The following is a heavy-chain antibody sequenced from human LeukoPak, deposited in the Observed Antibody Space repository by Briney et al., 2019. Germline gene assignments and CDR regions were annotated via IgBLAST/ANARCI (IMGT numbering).Heavy chain of an antibody. Sequence: ASVKVSCKASGYTFTSYGISWVRQAPGQGLEWMGWISAYNGNTNYAQKLQGRVTMTTDTSTSTAYMELRSLRSDDTAVYYCARDPVCSSTSCSGYYYYYMDVWGKGTTVTVSS. D-gene: IGHD2-2*01. J-gene: IGHJ6*03. CDR2: ISAYNGNT. CDR1: GYTFTSYG. CDR3: ARDPVCSSTSCSGYYYYYMDV. V-gene: IGHV1-18*01.